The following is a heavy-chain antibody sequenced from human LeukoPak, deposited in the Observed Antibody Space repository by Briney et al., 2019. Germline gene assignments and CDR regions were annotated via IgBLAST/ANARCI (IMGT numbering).Heavy chain of an antibody. CDR1: AGTFTRYG. CDR3: ATTTATSGSSLY. CDR2: IRAYNGDT. J-gene: IGHJ4*02. Sequence: ASVKVSFEASAGTFTRYGIAWVRQAPGQGLEWLGWIRAYNGDTNYAQNFQGRVTMTTDASTSTAYMELRGLRSDDTAVFYCATTTATSGSSLYWGQGTLVTVSS. V-gene: IGHV1-18*01. D-gene: IGHD5-12*01.